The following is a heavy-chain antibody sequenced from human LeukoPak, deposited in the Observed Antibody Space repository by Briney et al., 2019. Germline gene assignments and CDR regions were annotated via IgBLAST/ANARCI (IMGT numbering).Heavy chain of an antibody. CDR2: IYYSGST. J-gene: IGHJ6*03. CDR3: ARTTEAHSWRTRYYDYYMDV. CDR1: GGSISSYY. D-gene: IGHD6-13*01. V-gene: IGHV4-59*01. Sequence: SETLSLTCTVSGGSISSYYWSWIRQPPGKGLEWIGYIYYSGSTNYHPSLKSRVTISVDTSKNQFSLKLSSVTAADTAVYYCARTTEAHSWRTRYYDYYMDVWGKGTTVTVSS.